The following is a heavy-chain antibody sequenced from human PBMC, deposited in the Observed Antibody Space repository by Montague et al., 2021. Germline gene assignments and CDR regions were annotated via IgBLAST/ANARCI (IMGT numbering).Heavy chain of an antibody. D-gene: IGHD1-26*01. CDR3: ARDTVGASGYFYYYYMDV. Sequence: SETLSLTCTVFGDSINTHSWSWIRQPAGKGLEWIGRLSNGGSTNSNPSLKNRVSMSVDTSKNQFSLKLSSVTAADTAVYFCARDTVGASGYFYYYYMDVWGRGTTVTVSS. CDR1: GDSINTHS. J-gene: IGHJ6*03. CDR2: LSNGGST. V-gene: IGHV4-4*07.